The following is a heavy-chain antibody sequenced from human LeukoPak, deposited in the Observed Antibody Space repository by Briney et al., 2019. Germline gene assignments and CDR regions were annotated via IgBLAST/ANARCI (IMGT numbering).Heavy chain of an antibody. CDR2: IYYTGNT. CDR3: ARLGGATSPFGY. J-gene: IGHJ4*02. D-gene: IGHD1-26*01. Sequence: PSETLSLTCTVSGGSISSYYWSWVRQPPGKGLEWIGYIYYTGNTNYNPSLKSRVTISVDTSKNQFSLNLSSVTAADTAIYYCARLGGATSPFGYWGQGTLVTVSS. CDR1: GGSISSYY. V-gene: IGHV4-59*08.